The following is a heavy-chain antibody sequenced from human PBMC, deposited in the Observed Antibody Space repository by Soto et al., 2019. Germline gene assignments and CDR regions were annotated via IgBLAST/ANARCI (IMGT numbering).Heavy chain of an antibody. J-gene: IGHJ5*02. Sequence: QVQLVQSGAEVKKPGSSVKFSCKASGGTFSSYAISWVRQAPGQGLEWMGGIIPIFGTANYAQKFQGRVTITADESTSTAYMELSSLRSEDTAVYYCARVLGYDYGDYGGKSGWFDPWGQGTLVTVSS. CDR3: ARVLGYDYGDYGGKSGWFDP. CDR2: IIPIFGTA. V-gene: IGHV1-69*01. CDR1: GGTFSSYA. D-gene: IGHD4-17*01.